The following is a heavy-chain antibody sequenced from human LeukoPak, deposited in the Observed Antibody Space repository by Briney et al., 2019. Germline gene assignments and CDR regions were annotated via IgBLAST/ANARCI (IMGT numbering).Heavy chain of an antibody. D-gene: IGHD1-26*01. J-gene: IGHJ4*02. V-gene: IGHV3-53*01. CDR3: ARDLIVGATDY. Sequence: PGGSLRLSCAASDFTFTSYAMSWVRQAPGKGLEWVSVIYSGGSTYYADSVKGRFTISRDNSKNTLYLQMNSLRAEDTAVYYCARDLIVGATDYWGQGTLVTVSS. CDR2: IYSGGST. CDR1: DFTFTSYA.